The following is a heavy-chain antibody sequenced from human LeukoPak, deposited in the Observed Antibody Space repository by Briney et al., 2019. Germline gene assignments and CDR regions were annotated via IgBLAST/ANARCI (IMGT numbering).Heavy chain of an antibody. CDR1: GDSIHSVYYY. CDR2: VYFDGET. Sequence: SETLSLTCTVSGDSIHSVYYYWGWIRQSPGKGLEWIGSVYFDGETSYSPSLKRRVIISVDTSKNQFSLNLTSVTAADTAVYYCARGAPPQNWGQGTLVTVSS. CDR3: ARGAPPQN. V-gene: IGHV4-39*07. J-gene: IGHJ4*02.